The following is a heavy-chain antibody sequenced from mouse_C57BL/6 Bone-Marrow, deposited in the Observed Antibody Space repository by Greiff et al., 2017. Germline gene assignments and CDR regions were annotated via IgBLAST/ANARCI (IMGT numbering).Heavy chain of an antibody. V-gene: IGHV1-76*01. J-gene: IGHJ2*01. Sequence: VQLQQSGAELVRPGASVKLSCKASGYTFTDYYINWVKQRPGQGLEWIARIYPGSGNTYYNEKFKGKATLTAEKSSSTAYMQLSSLTSEDSAVYFCGRPGNDYWGQGTTLTVSS. CDR1: GYTFTDYY. D-gene: IGHD4-1*01. CDR2: IYPGSGNT. CDR3: GRPGNDY.